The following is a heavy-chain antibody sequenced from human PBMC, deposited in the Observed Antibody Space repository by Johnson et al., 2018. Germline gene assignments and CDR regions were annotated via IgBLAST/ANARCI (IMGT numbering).Heavy chain of an antibody. CDR2: ISYDGTDK. CDR3: ARGHRYCGSGSYSQSFYYMYV. Sequence: QVQLVESGGGLVQPGGSLRLSCAASGFTFSSFAMHWVRHTTGKGLEWVALISYDGTDKYSADSVKGRVTISRDNSKDTLYLQMNSLGVEDTGVYYCARGHRYCGSGSYSQSFYYMYVWGKGTTVTVSS. CDR1: GFTFSSFA. J-gene: IGHJ6*03. V-gene: IGHV3-30*04. D-gene: IGHD3-10*01.